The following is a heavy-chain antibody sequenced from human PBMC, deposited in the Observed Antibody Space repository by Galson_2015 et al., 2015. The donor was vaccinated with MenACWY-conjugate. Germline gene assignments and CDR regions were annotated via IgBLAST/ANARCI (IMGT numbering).Heavy chain of an antibody. CDR3: VRQGTPTETYSEYFQY. CDR2: IYPGDSDT. CDR1: GYSFTTYW. Sequence: QSGAEVKKPGESLKISCKGSGYSFTTYWIGWVRQMPGEGLECMVIIYPGDSDTRYSPSFQGQVTISADKSVNTAYLQWSSLKASDTAMYFCVRQGTPTETYSEYFQYWGQGTLVTVSS. V-gene: IGHV5-51*01. J-gene: IGHJ1*01. D-gene: IGHD4-17*01.